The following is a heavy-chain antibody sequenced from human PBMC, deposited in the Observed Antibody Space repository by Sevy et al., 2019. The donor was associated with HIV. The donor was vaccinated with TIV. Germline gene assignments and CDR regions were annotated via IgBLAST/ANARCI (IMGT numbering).Heavy chain of an antibody. CDR3: ARESGSDWYLDF. CDR2: IWFDGSNQ. D-gene: IGHD6-19*01. V-gene: IGHV3-33*01. CDR1: GFTFGSYG. J-gene: IGHJ4*02. Sequence: GGSLRLSCAASGFTFGSYGMHWVRQAPGNGLEWVAVIWFDGSNQYYGDSVKGRFTISRDNSKNTVYLHMNSLRVDDTAVYYCARESGSDWYLDFSGQGTLVTVSS.